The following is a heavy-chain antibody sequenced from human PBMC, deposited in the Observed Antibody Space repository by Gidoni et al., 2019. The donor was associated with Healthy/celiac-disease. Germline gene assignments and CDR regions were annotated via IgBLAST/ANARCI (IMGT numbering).Heavy chain of an antibody. V-gene: IGHV1-18*01. CDR3: AREVVLMVYAMEYNNWFDP. CDR1: GYTFTSYG. Sequence: QVQLVQSGAEVKKPGASVKVSCKASGYTFTSYGISWVRQAPGQGLEWMGWISAYNGNTNYAQKLQGRVTMTTDTSTSTAYMELRSLRSDDTAVYYCAREVVLMVYAMEYNNWFDPWGQGTLVTVSS. J-gene: IGHJ5*02. CDR2: ISAYNGNT. D-gene: IGHD2-8*01.